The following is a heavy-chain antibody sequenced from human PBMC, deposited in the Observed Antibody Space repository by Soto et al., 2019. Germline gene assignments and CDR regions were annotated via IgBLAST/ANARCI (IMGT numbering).Heavy chain of an antibody. CDR3: ARGEYSYGRFDY. D-gene: IGHD5-18*01. CDR1: GGSFSVYY. Sequence: ASETLSLTCAVYGGSFSVYYWSWIRQPPGKGLEWIGEINHSGSTNYNPSLKSRVTISVDTSKNQFSLKLSSVTAADTAVYYCARGEYSYGRFDYWGQGTLVTVSS. J-gene: IGHJ4*02. V-gene: IGHV4-34*01. CDR2: INHSGST.